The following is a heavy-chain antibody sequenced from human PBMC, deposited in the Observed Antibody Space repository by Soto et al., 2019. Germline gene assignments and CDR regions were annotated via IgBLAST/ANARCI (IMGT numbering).Heavy chain of an antibody. CDR1: GFTFSSYA. CDR2: ISSNGGST. CDR3: ARGAWEYQLPIVGGYMDG. J-gene: IGHJ6*03. Sequence: GGSLRLSCAASGFTFSSYAMHWVRQAPGKGLEYVSAISSNGGSTYYANSVKGRFTISRDNSKNTLYLQMGSLRAEDMAVYYCARGAWEYQLPIVGGYMDGWGKRTTVTVSS. D-gene: IGHD2-2*01. V-gene: IGHV3-64*01.